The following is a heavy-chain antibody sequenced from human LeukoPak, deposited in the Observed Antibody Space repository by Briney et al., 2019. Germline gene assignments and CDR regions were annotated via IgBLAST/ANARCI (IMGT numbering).Heavy chain of an antibody. D-gene: IGHD3-10*01. CDR2: INHSGST. V-gene: IGHV4-34*01. CDR3: ARGRFYYGSGIRFDY. J-gene: IGHJ4*02. CDR1: GLNFSSRW. Sequence: GSLRLSCAASGLNFSSRWMNWIRQPPGKGLEWIGEINHSGSTNYNPSLKSRVTISVDTSKNQFSLKLSSVTAADTAVYYCARGRFYYGSGIRFDYWGQGTLVTVSS.